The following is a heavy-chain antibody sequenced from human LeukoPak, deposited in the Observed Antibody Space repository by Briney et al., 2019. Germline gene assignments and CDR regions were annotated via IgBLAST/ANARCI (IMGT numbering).Heavy chain of an antibody. V-gene: IGHV4-61*02. CDR1: GGSISSGSYY. D-gene: IGHD3-22*01. Sequence: SETLSLTCTGSGGSISSGSYYWSWIRQPAGKGLEWIGRIYTSGSTNYNPSLKSRVTISVDTSKNQFSLKLSSVTAADTAVYYCARSYDSSGYPMDFDYWGQGTLVTVSS. J-gene: IGHJ4*02. CDR3: ARSYDSSGYPMDFDY. CDR2: IYTSGST.